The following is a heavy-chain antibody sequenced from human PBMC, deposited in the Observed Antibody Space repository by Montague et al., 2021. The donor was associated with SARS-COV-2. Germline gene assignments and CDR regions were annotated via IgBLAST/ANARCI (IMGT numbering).Heavy chain of an antibody. D-gene: IGHD3-16*02. CDR2: ISTSAYTT. Sequence: SLRLSCAASGSTFSNYDMNWVRQAPGKGPEWISYISTSAYTTSYAGSVKGRFTISRDNGKNSLYLQMNSLRVEDTAVYYCTRDYRSIVGDGLDIWGQGTKVTLSS. V-gene: IGHV3-48*03. CDR3: TRDYRSIVGDGLDI. CDR1: GSTFSNYD. J-gene: IGHJ3*02.